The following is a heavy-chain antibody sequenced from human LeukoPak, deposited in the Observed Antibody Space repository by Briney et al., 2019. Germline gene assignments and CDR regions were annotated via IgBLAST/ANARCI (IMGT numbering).Heavy chain of an antibody. CDR1: GGTFSSYA. D-gene: IGHD2-2*01. V-gene: IGHV1-69*05. Sequence: ASVKVSCKASGGTFSSYAISWVRQAPGQGLEWMGGIIPIFGTANYAQKCQGRVTITTDESTSTAYMELSSLRSEDTAVYYCARDLAPAAPYNWFDPWGQGTLVTVSS. J-gene: IGHJ5*02. CDR3: ARDLAPAAPYNWFDP. CDR2: IIPIFGTA.